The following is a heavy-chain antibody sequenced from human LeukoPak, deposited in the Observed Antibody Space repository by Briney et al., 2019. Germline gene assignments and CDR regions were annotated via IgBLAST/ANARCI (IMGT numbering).Heavy chain of an antibody. D-gene: IGHD5-18*01. Sequence: PGGSLRLSCAASGFTFSSYGMSWVRQAPGKGLEWVSAISGSGGSTYYANSVKGRFTISRDNSKNTLYLQMNSLRAEDTAVYYCAKKDSEYSYGTMQNWGQGTLVTVSS. CDR1: GFTFSSYG. J-gene: IGHJ4*02. CDR2: ISGSGGST. CDR3: AKKDSEYSYGTMQN. V-gene: IGHV3-23*01.